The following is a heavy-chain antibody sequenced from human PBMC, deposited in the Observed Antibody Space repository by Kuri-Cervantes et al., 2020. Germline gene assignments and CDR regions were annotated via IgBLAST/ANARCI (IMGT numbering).Heavy chain of an antibody. CDR2: INPDSGGT. D-gene: IGHD3-10*01. J-gene: IGHJ3*02. V-gene: IGHV1-2*02. CDR1: GYTFTGYY. CDR3: ARISWRELVDAFDI. Sequence: GESLKISCKASGYTFTGYYMHWVRQAPGQGLEWMGWINPDSGGTNYAQKFQGRVTMTRDTSISTAYMELSRLGSDDTAVYYCARISWRELVDAFDIWGQGTMVTVSS.